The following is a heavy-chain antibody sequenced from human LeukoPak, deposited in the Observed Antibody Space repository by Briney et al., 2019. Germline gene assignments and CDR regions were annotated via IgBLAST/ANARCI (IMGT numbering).Heavy chain of an antibody. V-gene: IGHV1-2*02. J-gene: IGHJ5*02. D-gene: IGHD6-13*01. CDR2: INPNSGDT. Sequence: ASVKVSCKASGYTFTGYYMHWVRQAPGQGLEWMGWINPNSGDTYYAQKFQGRVTLTRDTSISTVYMELSRLTSDDTAVYSCARDKAAVYSELPNNWLDPWGQGTLVTVSS. CDR1: GYTFTGYY. CDR3: ARDKAAVYSELPNNWLDP.